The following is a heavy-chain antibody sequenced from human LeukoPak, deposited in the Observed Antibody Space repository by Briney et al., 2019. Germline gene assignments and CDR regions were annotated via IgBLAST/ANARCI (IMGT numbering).Heavy chain of an antibody. CDR2: INPNNGGT. D-gene: IGHD3-10*01. V-gene: IGHV1-2*04. CDR3: ARDQGSGSYHFDY. Sequence: ASVKVSCKASGYTFTSYGISWVRQAPGQGLEWMGWINPNNGGTNYAQKFQGWVTMTRDTSISTAYMELSRLRSDDTAVYYCARDQGSGSYHFDYWGQGTLVTVSS. CDR1: GYTFTSYG. J-gene: IGHJ4*02.